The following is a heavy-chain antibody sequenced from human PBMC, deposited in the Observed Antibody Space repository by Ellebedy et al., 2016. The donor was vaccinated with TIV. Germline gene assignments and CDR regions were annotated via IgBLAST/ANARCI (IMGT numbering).Heavy chain of an antibody. CDR1: GGSISSYY. CDR2: IYYSGST. Sequence: SETLSLTXTVSGGSISSYYWSWIRQPPGKGLEWIGYIYYSGSTNYNPSLKSRVTISVDTSKNQFSLKLSSVTAADTALYYGASVLKGVWGKGTTVTVSS. CDR3: ASVLKGV. V-gene: IGHV4-59*08. J-gene: IGHJ6*04. D-gene: IGHD2-15*01.